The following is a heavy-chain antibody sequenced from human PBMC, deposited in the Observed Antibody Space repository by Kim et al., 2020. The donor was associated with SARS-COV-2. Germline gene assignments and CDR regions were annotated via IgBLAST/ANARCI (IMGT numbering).Heavy chain of an antibody. V-gene: IGHV1-69*13. CDR2: IIPIFGTA. Sequence: SVKVSCKASGGTFSSYAISWVRQAPGQGLEWMGGIIPIFGTANYAQKFQGRVTITADESTSTAYMELSSLRSEDTAVYYCARVVGAQTVWFDPWGQGTLVTVSS. CDR1: GGTFSSYA. J-gene: IGHJ5*02. D-gene: IGHD1-26*01. CDR3: ARVVGAQTVWFDP.